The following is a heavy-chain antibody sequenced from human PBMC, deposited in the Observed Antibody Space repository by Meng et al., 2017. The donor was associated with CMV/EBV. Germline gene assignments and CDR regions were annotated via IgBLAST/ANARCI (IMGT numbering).Heavy chain of an antibody. CDR3: ARFDCGSTSCPFDY. CDR1: GGSISSYY. J-gene: IGHJ4*02. Sequence: SETLSLTCTVSGGSISSYYWSWIRQPPGKGLEWIGYIYYSGGTNYNPSLKSRVTISVDTSKNQFSLKLSSVTAADTAVYYCARFDCGSTSCPFDYWGQGTLVTVSS. CDR2: IYYSGGT. V-gene: IGHV4-59*01. D-gene: IGHD2-2*01.